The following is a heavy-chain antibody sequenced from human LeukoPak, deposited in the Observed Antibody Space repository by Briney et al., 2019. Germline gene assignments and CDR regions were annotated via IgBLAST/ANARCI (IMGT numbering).Heavy chain of an antibody. D-gene: IGHD1-7*01. V-gene: IGHV3-30*18. Sequence: AGSMLLLCAASAVSFSSYGMHCVRRAPARGLEWVAVISSAGSSKYYDASVKGRFTISRDNSKNTLHLQMNSLRAEDTAVYYCAKDADYGKRELLADSWGQGTLVTVSS. CDR3: AKDADYGKRELLADS. CDR2: ISSAGSSK. CDR1: AVSFSSYG. J-gene: IGHJ4*02.